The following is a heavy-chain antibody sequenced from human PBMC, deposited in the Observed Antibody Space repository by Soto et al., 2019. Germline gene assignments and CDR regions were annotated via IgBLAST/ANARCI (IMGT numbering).Heavy chain of an antibody. V-gene: IGHV1-8*01. D-gene: IGHD3-10*01. J-gene: IGHJ6*02. Sequence: ASVKVSCKASGYTFTSYDINWVRQATGQGLEWMGWMNPNSGNTGCAQKCQGRVTMTRNTSISTAYMELSSLRSEDTAVYYCAREGLNYYGSGSYLSYYYYGMDVWGQGTTVTVSS. CDR3: AREGLNYYGSGSYLSYYYYGMDV. CDR2: MNPNSGNT. CDR1: GYTFTSYD.